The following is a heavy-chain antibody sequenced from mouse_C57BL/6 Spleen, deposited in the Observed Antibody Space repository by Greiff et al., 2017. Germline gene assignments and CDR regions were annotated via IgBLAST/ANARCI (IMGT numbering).Heavy chain of an antibody. D-gene: IGHD1-1*01. Sequence: QVQLKQPGAELVRPGSSVKLSCKASGYTFTSFWMDWVKQRPGQGLEWIGNIYPSDSETHYNQKFKDKATLTVDKSSSTAYMQLSSLTSEDSAVYYCARGAYGSVGYWGQGTTLTVSS. CDR3: ARGAYGSVGY. V-gene: IGHV1-61*01. J-gene: IGHJ2*01. CDR1: GYTFTSFW. CDR2: IYPSDSET.